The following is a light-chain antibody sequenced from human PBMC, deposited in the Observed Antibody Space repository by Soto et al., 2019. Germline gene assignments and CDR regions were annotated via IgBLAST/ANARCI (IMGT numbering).Light chain of an antibody. Sequence: DIVMTQSPDSLAVSLGERATMNCKSSQSVLYSSNNKNYLAWYQQKPGQPPKLLIYWASTRESGVPDRFSGSGSGTDFTLTISSLQAEDVAVYYCQQYYNTPGTFGQGTKVEIK. V-gene: IGKV4-1*01. CDR1: QSVLYSSNNKNY. J-gene: IGKJ1*01. CDR2: WAS. CDR3: QQYYNTPGT.